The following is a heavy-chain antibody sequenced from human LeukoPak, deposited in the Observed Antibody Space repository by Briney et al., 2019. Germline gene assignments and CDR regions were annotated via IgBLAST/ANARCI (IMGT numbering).Heavy chain of an antibody. CDR1: GGSINNYY. CDR3: ARHLKYYDFWSGYKKGSPSWFDP. V-gene: IGHV4-34*01. Sequence: PSETLSLTCAVSGGSINNYYWSWIRQPPGKGLEWIGEINHSGSTNYNPSLKSRVTISVDTSKNQFSLKLSSVTAADTAVYYCARHLKYYDFWSGYKKGSPSWFDPWGQGTLVTVSS. J-gene: IGHJ5*02. CDR2: INHSGST. D-gene: IGHD3-3*01.